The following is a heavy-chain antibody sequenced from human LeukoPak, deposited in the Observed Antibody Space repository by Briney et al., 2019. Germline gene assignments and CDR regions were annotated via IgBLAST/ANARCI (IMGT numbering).Heavy chain of an antibody. CDR2: IWYDGSNK. V-gene: IGHV3-33*03. Sequence: GASLRLSCVASGFTFSRYGMHWVRQAPGKGLEWVAIIWYDGSNKYYADSVKGRFTISRDTSKNTLYLQMDSLRAEDTAVYYCASGDTTGYSGDAFNIWGQGTMVTVSS. CDR3: ASGDTTGYSGDAFNI. D-gene: IGHD3-22*01. J-gene: IGHJ3*02. CDR1: GFTFSRYG.